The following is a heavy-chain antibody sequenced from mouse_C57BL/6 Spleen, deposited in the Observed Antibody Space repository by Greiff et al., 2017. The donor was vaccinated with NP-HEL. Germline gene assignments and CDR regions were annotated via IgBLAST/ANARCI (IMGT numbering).Heavy chain of an antibody. D-gene: IGHD2-14*01. CDR1: GYTFTSYW. J-gene: IGHJ4*01. CDR2: LYPGSGST. Sequence: QVQLQQPGAELVKPGASVKMSCKASGYTFTSYWITWVKQRPGQGLEWLGDLYPGSGSTNYNEKFKSKATLTVDTSSSTAYMQLSSLTSEDSAVYYCASEGCTILDYWGQGTSVTVSS. CDR3: ASEGCTILDY. V-gene: IGHV1-55*01.